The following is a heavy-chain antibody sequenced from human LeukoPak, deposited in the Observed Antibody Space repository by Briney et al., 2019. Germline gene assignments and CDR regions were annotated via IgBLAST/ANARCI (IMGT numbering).Heavy chain of an antibody. J-gene: IGHJ5*02. D-gene: IGHD1-26*01. CDR3: ARALVGATVGSWFDP. CDR1: GGSVSSGSYY. CDR2: IYYSGST. V-gene: IGHV4-61*01. Sequence: SETLSLTCTVSGGSVSSGSYYWGWIRQPPGKGLEWIGYIYYSGSTNYNPSLKSRVTISVDTSKNQFSLKLSSVTAADTAVYYCARALVGATVGSWFDPWGQGTLVTVSS.